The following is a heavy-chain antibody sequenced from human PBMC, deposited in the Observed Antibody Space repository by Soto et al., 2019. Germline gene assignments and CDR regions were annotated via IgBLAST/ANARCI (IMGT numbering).Heavy chain of an antibody. CDR1: GYIFTNHY. CDR3: ARADYYDSSGFYYDY. V-gene: IGHV1-46*01. D-gene: IGHD3-22*01. CDR2: INPSGGST. Sequence: QVQLVQSGAEVKKPGASVKVSCKASGYIFTNHYIHWVRQAPGQGLEWMGIINPSGGSTNYLQKFQGRVTMTRDTSTITVYMKLSSLRSEDTAVYFCARADYYDSSGFYYDYWGQGTLVTVSS. J-gene: IGHJ4*02.